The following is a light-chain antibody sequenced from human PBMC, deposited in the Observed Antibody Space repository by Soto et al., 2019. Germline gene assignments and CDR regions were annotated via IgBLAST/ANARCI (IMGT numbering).Light chain of an antibody. CDR1: QDIRFN. CDR2: SSS. V-gene: IGKV1-17*01. Sequence: DVQMTQSPSSLSASVGDIVTITCQASQDIRFNLGWFQQKPGEGPKRLIYSSSDLQSGVPSRFSANSSGTEFTLIINGLQPEDSASYFCLQHNTYPWTFGLGTKV. CDR3: LQHNTYPWT. J-gene: IGKJ1*01.